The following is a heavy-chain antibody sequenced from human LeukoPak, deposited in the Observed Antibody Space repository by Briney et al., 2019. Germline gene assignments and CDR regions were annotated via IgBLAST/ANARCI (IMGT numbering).Heavy chain of an antibody. Sequence: ASVKVSCKAPGYTFTGYYMHWVRQAPGQGLEWMGWINPNSGGTNYAQKFQGRVTMTRDTSISTAYMELSRLRSDDTAVYYCAREIEWELPSSFDYWGQGTLVTVSS. V-gene: IGHV1-2*02. CDR2: INPNSGGT. D-gene: IGHD1-26*01. CDR1: GYTFTGYY. CDR3: AREIEWELPSSFDY. J-gene: IGHJ4*02.